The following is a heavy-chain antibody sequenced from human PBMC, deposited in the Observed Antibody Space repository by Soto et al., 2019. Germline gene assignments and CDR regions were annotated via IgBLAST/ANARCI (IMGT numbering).Heavy chain of an antibody. CDR2: IKPDGSDK. CDR1: GFTFRDYW. Sequence: GGSLRLSCAASGFTFRDYWMGWVRQTPDKGLEWVANIKPDGSDKYYVDSVKGRFTISRDNAKNSLYLQMNSLRAEDTAVYYCARENYFDYWGQGTLVTVSS. V-gene: IGHV3-7*01. J-gene: IGHJ4*02. CDR3: ARENYFDY.